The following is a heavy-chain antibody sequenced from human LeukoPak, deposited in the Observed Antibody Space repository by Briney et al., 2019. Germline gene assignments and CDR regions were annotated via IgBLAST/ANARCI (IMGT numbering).Heavy chain of an antibody. CDR3: ARAQAVGFDY. CDR1: GGSISSYY. V-gene: IGHV4-59*01. Sequence: SETLSLTCTVSGGSISSYYWSWIRQPPGKGLEWIGYIYYSGSTNYNPSLKSRVTISVDTSKNQFSLKLSSVTAADTAVYYCARAQAVGFDYWGQGTLVIVSS. D-gene: IGHD6-19*01. J-gene: IGHJ4*02. CDR2: IYYSGST.